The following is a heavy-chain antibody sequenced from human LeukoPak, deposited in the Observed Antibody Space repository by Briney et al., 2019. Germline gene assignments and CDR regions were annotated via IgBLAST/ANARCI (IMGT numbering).Heavy chain of an antibody. CDR3: ARHAYYDSSGYFDY. Sequence: SETLSLTCTVSGGSISSFFWSWIRQPPGKGLEWLGCIDYRGSTQYNPSLKSRVTISVDTSKNQFSLKLSSVTAADTAVYYCARHAYYDSSGYFDYWGQGTLVTVSS. J-gene: IGHJ4*02. D-gene: IGHD3-22*01. CDR2: IDYRGST. CDR1: GGSISSFF. V-gene: IGHV4-59*08.